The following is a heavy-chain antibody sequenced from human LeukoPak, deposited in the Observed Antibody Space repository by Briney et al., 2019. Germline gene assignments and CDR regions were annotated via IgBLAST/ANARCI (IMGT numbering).Heavy chain of an antibody. CDR2: ILHSGKT. D-gene: IGHD3-16*01. J-gene: IGHJ4*02. V-gene: IGHV4-59*08. Sequence: ASETLSLTCYVSGGSISRYNWVWIRRPPGMGLEWIGQILHSGKTNYNSSLKSRVTISVDTSKNQFSLKLTSVTAADTAVYYCARESWGNLDYWGQGTLVTVSS. CDR3: ARESWGNLDY. CDR1: GGSISRYN.